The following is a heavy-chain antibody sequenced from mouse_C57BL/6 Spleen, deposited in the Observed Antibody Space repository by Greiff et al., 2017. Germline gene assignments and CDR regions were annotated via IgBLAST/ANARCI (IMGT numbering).Heavy chain of an antibody. CDR2: IYPGSGST. CDR1: GYTFTSYW. Sequence: QVQLQQPGAELVKPGASVKMSCKASGYTFTSYWITWVKQRPGQGLEWIGDIYPGSGSTNYNEKFKSKATLTVDTSSSTAYMQLSGLTSEDYAVYYCARWGYYDWFAYWGQGTLVTVSA. D-gene: IGHD2-4*01. J-gene: IGHJ3*01. CDR3: ARWGYYDWFAY. V-gene: IGHV1-55*01.